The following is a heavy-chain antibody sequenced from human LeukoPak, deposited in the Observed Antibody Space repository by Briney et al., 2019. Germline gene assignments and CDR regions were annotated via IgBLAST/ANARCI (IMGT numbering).Heavy chain of an antibody. CDR2: ISGRDDST. CDR3: ARILTGYYDF. J-gene: IGHJ4*02. CDR1: EFTFSSYW. Sequence: GGSLRLSCEASEFTFSSYWMSWVRQAPGKGLEWVSAISGRDDSTYYADSVKGRFTFSRDNSKNTLYLQMNSLRAEDTAVYYCARILTGYYDFWGQGTLVTVSS. V-gene: IGHV3-23*01. D-gene: IGHD3-9*01.